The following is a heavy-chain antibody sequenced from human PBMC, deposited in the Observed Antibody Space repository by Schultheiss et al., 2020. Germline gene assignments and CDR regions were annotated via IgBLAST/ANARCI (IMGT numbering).Heavy chain of an antibody. CDR3: ASYYDSSGYYYGAFDY. D-gene: IGHD3-22*01. V-gene: IGHV4-59*04. Sequence: SETLSLTCTVSGGPISSYYWSWIRQAPGKRLEWIGYVYYSGSTYYNPSLKSRVTISVDTSKNQFSLKLSSVTAADTAVYYCASYYDSSGYYYGAFDYWGQGTRVTVSS. J-gene: IGHJ4*02. CDR2: VYYSGST. CDR1: GGPISSYY.